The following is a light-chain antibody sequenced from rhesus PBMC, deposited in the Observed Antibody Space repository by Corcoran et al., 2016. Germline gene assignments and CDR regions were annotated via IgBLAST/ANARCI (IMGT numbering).Light chain of an antibody. Sequence: QAVVTQEPSMTVSPGGTVTLTCGSSTGPVTSDNHPNWFQQKPGQVPRGLIYNTHMKHSWTPAQFSGSLAGGKAVLTLSGAQPEDEADYYCLLYYDGDHTFGSGTRLTVL. J-gene: IGLJ1*01. V-gene: IGLV7-76*01. CDR3: LLYYDGDHT. CDR1: TGPVTSDNH. CDR2: NTH.